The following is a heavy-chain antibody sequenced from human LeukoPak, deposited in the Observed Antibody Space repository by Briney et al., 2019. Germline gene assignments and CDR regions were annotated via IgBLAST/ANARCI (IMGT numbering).Heavy chain of an antibody. J-gene: IGHJ4*02. D-gene: IGHD1-26*01. Sequence: GGSLRLSCAASGFTVSSNEMSWVRQAPGKGLEWVSSISGGSTYYADSRKGRFTISRDNSKNTLYLQMSSLRAEDTAVYYCAKRGAEVGTTVAPGDYWGQGTLLTVSS. CDR1: GFTVSSNE. V-gene: IGHV3-38-3*01. CDR2: ISGGST. CDR3: AKRGAEVGTTVAPGDY.